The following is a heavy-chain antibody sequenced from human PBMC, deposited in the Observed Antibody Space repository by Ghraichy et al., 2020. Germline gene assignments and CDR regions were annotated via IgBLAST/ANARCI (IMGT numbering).Heavy chain of an antibody. V-gene: IGHV3-7*01. D-gene: IGHD1-1*01. CDR2: IKQDGSEK. CDR3: ARDRGPNCLDY. Sequence: GSLRLSCADSGFTFSSYWMSWVRQAPGKGLEWVANIKQDGSEKYYVDSVKGRFTISRDNTKSSLYLQMNSLRAEDTAVYYCARDRGPNCLDYWGQGTLGTVSS. CDR1: GFTFSSYW. J-gene: IGHJ4*02.